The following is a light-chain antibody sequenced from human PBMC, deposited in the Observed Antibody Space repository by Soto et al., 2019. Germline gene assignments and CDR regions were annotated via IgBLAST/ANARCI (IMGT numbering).Light chain of an antibody. V-gene: IGLV2-8*01. CDR1: SSDVGGYNY. CDR2: EVN. CDR3: SSYGGYNNVV. J-gene: IGLJ1*01. Sequence: QSVLTQPPSASGSPGQSVTISCTGTSSDVGGYNYVSWFQQHPGEAPKLIIHEVNQRPSGVPDRFSGSKSGNTASLTVSGLQAEDEGTYYCSSYGGYNNVVFGTGTKVT.